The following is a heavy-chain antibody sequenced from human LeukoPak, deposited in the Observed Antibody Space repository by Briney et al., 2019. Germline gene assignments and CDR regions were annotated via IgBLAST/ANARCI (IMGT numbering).Heavy chain of an antibody. CDR3: ARANLTYSSSWYGSFDY. J-gene: IGHJ4*02. D-gene: IGHD6-13*01. V-gene: IGHV1-69*04. Sequence: EASVKVSCKASGGTFSSYAISWVRQPPGQGLEWMGRIIPILGIANYAQKFQGRVTITADKSTRTAYMELSSLRSEDTAVYYCARANLTYSSSWYGSFDYWGQGTLVTVSS. CDR1: GGTFSSYA. CDR2: IIPILGIA.